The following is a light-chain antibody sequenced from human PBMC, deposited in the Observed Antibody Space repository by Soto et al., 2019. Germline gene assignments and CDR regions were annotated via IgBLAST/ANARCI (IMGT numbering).Light chain of an antibody. J-gene: IGKJ5*01. CDR3: QQHNDWPT. V-gene: IGKV3-11*01. Sequence: EIVLTQSPATLSLSPGERATLSCRASQSVSSYLAWYQHKPGQAPRLLIYGASKRATGIPARFSGSGSGTGFTLTISSLEPEDFAVYYCQQHNDWPTFGQGTRLEIK. CDR2: GAS. CDR1: QSVSSY.